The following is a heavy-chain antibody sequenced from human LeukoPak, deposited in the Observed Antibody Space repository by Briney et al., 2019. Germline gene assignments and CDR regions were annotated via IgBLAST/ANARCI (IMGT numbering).Heavy chain of an antibody. D-gene: IGHD3-22*01. V-gene: IGHV3-21*01. CDR3: AKPMSGNYSQTVLDY. CDR1: GFTFSSYS. CDR2: ISSSSSYI. Sequence: GGSLRLSCAASGFTFSSYSMNWVRQAPGKGLEWVSSISSSSSYIYYADSVKGRFTISRDNAKNSLYLQMNSLRAEDTAVYYCAKPMSGNYSQTVLDYWGQGTLVTVSS. J-gene: IGHJ4*02.